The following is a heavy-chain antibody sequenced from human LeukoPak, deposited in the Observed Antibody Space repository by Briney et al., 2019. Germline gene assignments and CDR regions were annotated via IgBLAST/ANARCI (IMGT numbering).Heavy chain of an antibody. CDR3: ARHAPDRTMEPGALGYFDL. CDR2: IYYSGSV. V-gene: IGHV4-39*01. D-gene: IGHD1-14*01. Sequence: SETLSLTCTVSGGSISDSNYYWAWIRQAPGRGLEWIGNIYYSGSVYYNPSLESRVTISVDTSKNQFSLRLGSVAAPDTAVYYCARHAPDRTMEPGALGYFDLWGRGTLVTVS. J-gene: IGHJ2*01. CDR1: GGSISDSNYY.